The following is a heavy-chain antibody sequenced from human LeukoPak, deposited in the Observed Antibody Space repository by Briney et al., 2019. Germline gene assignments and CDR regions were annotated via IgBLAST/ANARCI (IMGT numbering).Heavy chain of an antibody. CDR1: GFIFSGYA. CDR3: AKAGRGYSYFDH. D-gene: IGHD3-22*01. J-gene: IGHJ4*02. V-gene: IGHV3-23*01. Sequence: GGSLRLSCAASGFIFSGYAMSWVRQAPGKGLEWVSGISGGGGSTYYADSVKGRFAISRDNSKNRLFLQMNSLRAEDTAVYYCAKAGRGYSYFDHWGQGTLVTVSS. CDR2: ISGGGGST.